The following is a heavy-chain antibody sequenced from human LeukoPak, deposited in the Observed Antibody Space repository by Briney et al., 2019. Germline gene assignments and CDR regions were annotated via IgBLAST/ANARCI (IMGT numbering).Heavy chain of an antibody. CDR2: TYYRSKWYN. V-gene: IGHV6-1*01. CDR1: GDSVSSNSAA. CDR3: ARGYHSPYPGWVVPAAIIYFDY. D-gene: IGHD2-2*02. Sequence: PSQTLSLTCAISGDSVSSNSAAWNWIRQSPSRGLEWLGRTYYRSKWYNDYAVSVKSRITINPDTSKNQFSLQLNSVTPEDTAVYYCARGYHSPYPGWVVPAAIIYFDYWGQGTLVTVSS. J-gene: IGHJ4*02.